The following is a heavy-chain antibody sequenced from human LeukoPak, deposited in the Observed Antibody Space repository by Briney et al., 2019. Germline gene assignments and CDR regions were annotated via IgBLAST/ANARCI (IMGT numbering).Heavy chain of an antibody. CDR3: VQNIPGTVEH. D-gene: IGHD1-7*01. Sequence: SETLSLTCTVSGGSINSRSYYWGWIRQPPGKGLECVGNIYSSGATYYNPSLKSRLTISLDTSKSQFSLRLSPVTAADTAVYYCVQNIPGTVEHWGQGALVTVSS. V-gene: IGHV4-39*01. CDR1: GGSINSRSYY. CDR2: IYSSGAT. J-gene: IGHJ1*01.